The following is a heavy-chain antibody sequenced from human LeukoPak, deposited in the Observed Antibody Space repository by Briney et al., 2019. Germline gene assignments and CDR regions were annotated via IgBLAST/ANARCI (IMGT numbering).Heavy chain of an antibody. D-gene: IGHD2-8*02. CDR3: VTPVRHTPATDLNGGVET. Sequence: SETLSLTCTVSGDVISRSNFYWVWLRQPPGKGLEWIGNIFYSGSTYYNPSLRSRVTISVDTSKNQFSLKLSSVTAADTAFYFCVTPVRHTPATDLNGGVETRGQGTMVTVSS. J-gene: IGHJ3*01. V-gene: IGHV4-39*01. CDR1: GDVISRSNFY. CDR2: IFYSGST.